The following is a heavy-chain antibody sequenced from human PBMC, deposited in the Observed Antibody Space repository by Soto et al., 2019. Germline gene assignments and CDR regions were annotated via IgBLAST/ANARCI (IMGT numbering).Heavy chain of an antibody. Sequence: WGRIKKTPGKGLEWIGSIYHSGSTYYNPSLKSRVTISVDTSKNQFSLKLSSVTAADTAVYYCAAFRDGYNYEDGLWGQGTPVTVSS. CDR2: IYHSGST. CDR3: AAFRDGYNYEDGL. D-gene: IGHD5-12*01. J-gene: IGHJ4*02. V-gene: IGHV4-38-2*01.